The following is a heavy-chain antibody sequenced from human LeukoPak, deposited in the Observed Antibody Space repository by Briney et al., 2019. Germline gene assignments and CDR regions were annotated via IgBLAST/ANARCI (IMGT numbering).Heavy chain of an antibody. D-gene: IGHD3-10*01. CDR3: ARGNHVVRGVIYYGMDV. V-gene: IGHV4-39*01. CDR1: GGSISSSSYY. Sequence: SETLSLTCTVSGGSISSSSYYWGWIRQPPGKGLEWIGSIYYSGSTYYNPSLKSRVTISVDTSKNQFSLKLSSVTAADTAVYYCARGNHVVRGVIYYGMDVWGQGTTVTVSS. J-gene: IGHJ6*02. CDR2: IYYSGST.